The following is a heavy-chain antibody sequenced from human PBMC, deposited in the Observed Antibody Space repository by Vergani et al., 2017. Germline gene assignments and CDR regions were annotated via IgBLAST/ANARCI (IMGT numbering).Heavy chain of an antibody. V-gene: IGHV1-69*13. CDR1: GGPFKNSA. CDR2: TITFFGTT. J-gene: IGHJ2*01. Sequence: QVQLVQSGAEVKKPGSSVKVSCKASGGPFKNSAFSWLRQVPGQGLEWMGRTITFFGTTDYAQKFQGRFTIIEDEFTKTVDMQLSNLRSEDTAVYYCARDGPCGGGDCCAGWYFDLWGRGTLVTVSS. CDR3: ARDGPCGGGDCCAGWYFDL. D-gene: IGHD2-21*02.